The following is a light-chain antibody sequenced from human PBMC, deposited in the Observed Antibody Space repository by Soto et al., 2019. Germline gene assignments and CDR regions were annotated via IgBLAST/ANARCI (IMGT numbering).Light chain of an antibody. V-gene: IGLV2-11*01. J-gene: IGLJ1*01. CDR2: DVS. CDR1: SSDVGGYSY. CDR3: CSYAGSYTFV. Sequence: QSVLTQPRSVSGSPGQSVTISCTGTSSDVGGYSYVSWYQQHPGKAPKVMIYDVSKRPSGVPDRFSGSKSGNTASLTISGLQAEDEADYHCCSYAGSYTFVFGSGTKVTVL.